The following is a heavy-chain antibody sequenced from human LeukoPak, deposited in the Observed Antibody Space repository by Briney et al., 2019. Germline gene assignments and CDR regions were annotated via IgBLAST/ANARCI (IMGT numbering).Heavy chain of an antibody. Sequence: GGSLRLSCAASGFTFSSYAMSWVRRAPGKGLEWVSAISGSGGSTYYADSVKGRFTVSRDNARNSLYLQMSSLRVEDTAVYYCARDRGSTTVVRGVNHCWGQGTLVTVSS. V-gene: IGHV3-23*01. CDR2: ISGSGGST. D-gene: IGHD3-10*01. CDR1: GFTFSSYA. J-gene: IGHJ4*02. CDR3: ARDRGSTTVVRGVNHC.